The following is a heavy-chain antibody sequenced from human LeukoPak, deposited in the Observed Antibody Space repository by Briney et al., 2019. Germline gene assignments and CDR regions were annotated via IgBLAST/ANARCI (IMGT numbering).Heavy chain of an antibody. V-gene: IGHV1-69*04. CDR1: GGTFSSYA. D-gene: IGHD4-17*01. CDR3: ERDLSGDLRYFDY. CDR2: IIPILGIA. J-gene: IGHJ4*02. Sequence: VASVKVSCKASGGTFSSYAISWVRQAPGQGLEWMGRIIPILGIANYAQKFEGRVTITADKSTSTAYMELSSLRSEDTAVYYCERDLSGDLRYFDYWGQGTLVTVSS.